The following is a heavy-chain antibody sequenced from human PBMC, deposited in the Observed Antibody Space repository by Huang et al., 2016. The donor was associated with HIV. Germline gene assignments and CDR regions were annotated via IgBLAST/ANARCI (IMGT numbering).Heavy chain of an antibody. CDR1: GFTFGTYN. Sequence: EVQLMESGGGLVQPGGSLRLSCAASGFTFGTYNMNWVRQARGKGLGWVSYITSSSGSIYYADSVKGRFTISRDNAKNSLYLQMNSLRAEDTAVYYCARFGSYYYGSGSYLDAFDIWGQGTMVTVSS. J-gene: IGHJ3*02. V-gene: IGHV3-48*01. D-gene: IGHD3-10*01. CDR2: ITSSSGSI. CDR3: ARFGSYYYGSGSYLDAFDI.